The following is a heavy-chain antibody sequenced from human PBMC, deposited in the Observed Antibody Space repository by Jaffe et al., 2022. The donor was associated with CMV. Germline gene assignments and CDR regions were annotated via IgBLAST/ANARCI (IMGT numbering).Heavy chain of an antibody. CDR1: GFTFGDYA. CDR3: TRAPYDSSGYYYGERYYFDY. V-gene: IGHV3-49*04. Sequence: EVQLVESGGGLVQPGRSLRLSCTASGFTFGDYAMSWVRQAPGKGLEWVGFIRSKAYGGTTEYAASVKGRFTISRDDSKSIAYLQMNSLKTEDTAVYYCTRAPYDSSGYYYGERYYFDYWGQGTLVTVSS. J-gene: IGHJ4*02. D-gene: IGHD3-22*01. CDR2: IRSKAYGGTT.